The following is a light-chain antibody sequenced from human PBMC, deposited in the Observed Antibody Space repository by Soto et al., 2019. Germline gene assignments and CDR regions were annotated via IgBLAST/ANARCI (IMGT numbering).Light chain of an antibody. J-gene: IGKJ1*01. V-gene: IGKV3-15*01. CDR3: QQYNDWPPWT. Sequence: EIVMTQSPATLSVSLGERATLSCRASQNFVSNIAWYQQKPGQAPRLLIFGTSTRATGVPARFSGSGSGTEFTLTISSLQSEDSAVYYCQQYNDWPPWTFGQGTKVEI. CDR1: QNFVSN. CDR2: GTS.